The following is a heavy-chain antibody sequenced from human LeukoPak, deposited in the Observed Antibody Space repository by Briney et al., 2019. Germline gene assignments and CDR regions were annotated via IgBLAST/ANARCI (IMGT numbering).Heavy chain of an antibody. D-gene: IGHD5-24*01. CDR1: GGTFSSYA. CDR2: IIPIFGTA. CDR3: ARDSQRDGYNLYYYYMDV. Sequence: ASVKVSCKASGGTFSSYAISWVRQAPGQGLEWMGGIIPIFGTANYAQKFQGRVTITADESTSTAYMELSSLRSEDTAVYYCARDSQRDGYNLYYYYMDVWGKGTTVTISS. V-gene: IGHV1-69*13. J-gene: IGHJ6*03.